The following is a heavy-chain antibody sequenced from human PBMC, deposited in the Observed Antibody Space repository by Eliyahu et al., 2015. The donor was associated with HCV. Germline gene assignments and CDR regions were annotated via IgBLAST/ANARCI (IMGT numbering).Heavy chain of an antibody. D-gene: IGHD1-26*01. V-gene: IGHV3-48*03. CDR1: GXTFSSHE. J-gene: IGHJ3*02. Sequence: EVQLVESGGGLVQPGRSLRLSCXASGXTFSSHEXAWVRQAPGKGLEWISYISDTGYIIKNGDSVKGRFTISRDNARNSLYLQMNSLRAEDTALYYCAAGLQYSGSFYIWGQGAMVTVSS. CDR2: ISDTGYII. CDR3: AAGLQYSGSFYI.